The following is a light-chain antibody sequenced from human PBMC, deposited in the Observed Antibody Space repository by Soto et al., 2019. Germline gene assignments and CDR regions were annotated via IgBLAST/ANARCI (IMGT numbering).Light chain of an antibody. CDR2: DAS. CDR3: QQRSNCPPYT. Sequence: EIVLTQSPATLSLSLGERATISCRASQSVSSYLAWYQQKPGQAPRLLIYDASNRATGIPARFSGSGSGTAFSLTIISLEPEDFAVYYCQQRSNCPPYTFGQGTKLEIK. CDR1: QSVSSY. J-gene: IGKJ2*01. V-gene: IGKV3-11*01.